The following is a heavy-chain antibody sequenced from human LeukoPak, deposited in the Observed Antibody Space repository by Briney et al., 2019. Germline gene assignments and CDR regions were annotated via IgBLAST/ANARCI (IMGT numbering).Heavy chain of an antibody. CDR1: GFTFSSHA. CDR3: AKGWNNMDV. CDR2: ISSSGGTT. Sequence: GGSLRLSCAASGFTFSSHAMSWVRQTPEKGLEWVSIISSSGGTTYYADSVKGRFTISRDNSKNTLYLQMNSLRAEDTAVYYCAKGWNNMDVWGQGTTVTVSS. D-gene: IGHD1/OR15-1a*01. J-gene: IGHJ6*02. V-gene: IGHV3-23*01.